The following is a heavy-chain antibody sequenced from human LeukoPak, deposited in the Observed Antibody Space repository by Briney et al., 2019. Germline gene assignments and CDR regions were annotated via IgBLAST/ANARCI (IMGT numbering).Heavy chain of an antibody. D-gene: IGHD3-22*01. J-gene: IGHJ4*02. CDR1: GFTFSSYS. Sequence: AGGSLRLSCAASGFTFSSYSMNWVRQAPGKGLEWVSSISSSSSYIYYANSVKGRFTISRDNAKNSLYLQMNSLRAEDTAVYYCARVYDYYDSSGPGGWGQGTLVTVSS. CDR2: ISSSSSYI. CDR3: ARVYDYYDSSGPGG. V-gene: IGHV3-21*01.